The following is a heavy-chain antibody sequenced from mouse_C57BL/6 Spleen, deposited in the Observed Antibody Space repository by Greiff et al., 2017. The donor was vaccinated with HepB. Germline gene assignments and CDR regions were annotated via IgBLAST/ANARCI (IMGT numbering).Heavy chain of an antibody. CDR2: INPYNGGT. Sequence: EVQLQQSGPVLVKPGASVKMSCKASGYTFTDYYMNWVKQSHGKSLEWIGVINPYNGGTSYNQKFKGKATLTVDKSSSTAYMELNSLTSEDSAVYYCARKAITTVANWYFDVWGTGTTVTVSS. J-gene: IGHJ1*03. CDR1: GYTFTDYY. D-gene: IGHD1-1*01. CDR3: ARKAITTVANWYFDV. V-gene: IGHV1-19*01.